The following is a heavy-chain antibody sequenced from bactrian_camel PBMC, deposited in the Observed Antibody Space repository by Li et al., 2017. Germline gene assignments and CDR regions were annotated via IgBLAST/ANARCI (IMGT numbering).Heavy chain of an antibody. V-gene: IGHV3S53*01. J-gene: IGHJ6*01. CDR2: IASDGTT. D-gene: IGHD6*01. Sequence: HVQLVESGGGSVQAGGSLTLSCAFSGYTYSTNCMGWFRQAPGNEREGVATIASDGTTRYVDSVKGRFTISRDNAKNTLYLQMNSLKPEDTAMYYCAADRFRCGTGVARAVPRFGYRGQGTQVTVS. CDR1: GYTYSTNC. CDR3: AADRFRCGTGVARAVPRFGY.